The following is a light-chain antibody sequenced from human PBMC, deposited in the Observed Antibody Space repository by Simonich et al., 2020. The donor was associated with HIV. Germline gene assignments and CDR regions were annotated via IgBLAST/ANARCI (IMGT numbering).Light chain of an antibody. J-gene: IGKJ2*01. CDR2: CAS. CDR3: QQANSFPYT. CDR1: QSVLYSSNNKNY. Sequence: DIVMTQSPDSLAVSLGERATINCKSSQSVLYSSNNKNYLAWYQQKPGQPPKLLIYCASTRESGVPDRFSGSGSGTDFTLTISSLQPEDFATYYCQQANSFPYTFGQGTKLEIK. V-gene: IGKV4-1*01.